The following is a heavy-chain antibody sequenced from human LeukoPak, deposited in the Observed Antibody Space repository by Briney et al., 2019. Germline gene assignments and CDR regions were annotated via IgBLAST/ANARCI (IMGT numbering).Heavy chain of an antibody. CDR3: ARDRYGDYGWYFDL. Sequence: GRSLRLSCAASGFIFGSYGMHWVRQAPGKGLEWVAVIWYDGSNKYYADSVKGRFTISRDNSKNTLYLQMNSLRAEDTAVYYCARDRYGDYGWYFDLWGRGTLVTVSS. CDR2: IWYDGSNK. CDR1: GFIFGSYG. D-gene: IGHD4-17*01. V-gene: IGHV3-33*01. J-gene: IGHJ2*01.